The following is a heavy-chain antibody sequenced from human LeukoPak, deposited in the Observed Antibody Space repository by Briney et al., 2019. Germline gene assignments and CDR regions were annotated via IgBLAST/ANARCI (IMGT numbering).Heavy chain of an antibody. D-gene: IGHD6-13*01. CDR2: INAGNGNT. J-gene: IGHJ4*02. V-gene: IGHV1-3*01. CDR3: AREGPAAATGY. CDR1: GYTFTSYA. Sequence: ASVKVSCKASGYTFTSYAMHWVRQAPGQRLEWMGWINAGNGNTKYSQKFQGRVTITRDTSASTAYMELRSLRSDDTAVYYCAREGPAAATGYWGQGTLVTVSS.